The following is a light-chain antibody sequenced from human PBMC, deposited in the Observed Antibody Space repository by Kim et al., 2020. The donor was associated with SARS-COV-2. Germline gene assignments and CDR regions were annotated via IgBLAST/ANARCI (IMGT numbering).Light chain of an antibody. V-gene: IGLV3-25*03. Sequence: QGQTARITCSGDALPKQYAYWYQKKPGQAPVLVIYKDSERPSGIPERFSGSSSGTTVTLTISGVQAEDEADYYCQSADSSGTYYVFGTGTKVTVL. J-gene: IGLJ1*01. CDR2: KDS. CDR1: ALPKQY. CDR3: QSADSSGTYYV.